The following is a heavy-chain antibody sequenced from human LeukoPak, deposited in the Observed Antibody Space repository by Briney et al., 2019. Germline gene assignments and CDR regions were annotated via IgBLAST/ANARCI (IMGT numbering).Heavy chain of an antibody. Sequence: GGSLRLSCAASGFTFSDYYMSWIRQAPGKGLEWVSYISSSGSTIYYADSVKGRFTISRDNAKNSLYLQMNSLRAEDTAVYYCARVVVVPAAIRYFDYWGQGTLVTVSS. V-gene: IGHV3-11*04. CDR3: ARVVVVPAAIRYFDY. CDR2: ISSSGSTI. J-gene: IGHJ4*02. CDR1: GFTFSDYY. D-gene: IGHD2-2*01.